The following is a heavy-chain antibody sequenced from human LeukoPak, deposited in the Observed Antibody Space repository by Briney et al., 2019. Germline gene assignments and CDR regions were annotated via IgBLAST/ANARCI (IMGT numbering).Heavy chain of an antibody. J-gene: IGHJ3*02. V-gene: IGHV4-38-2*01. CDR2: IYHSGST. CDR1: GYSISSGYY. D-gene: IGHD2-2*01. Sequence: PSETLSLTCAVSGYSISSGYYWGWIRQPPGKGLEWIGSIYHSGSTYYNPSLKSRVTISVDTSKNQFSLKLSSVTAADTAVYCCARQWAPHIVVVPAAAFDIWGQGSMVTASS. CDR3: ARQWAPHIVVVPAAAFDI.